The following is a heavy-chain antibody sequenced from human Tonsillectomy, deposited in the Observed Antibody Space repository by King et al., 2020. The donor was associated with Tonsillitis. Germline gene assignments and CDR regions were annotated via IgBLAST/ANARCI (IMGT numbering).Heavy chain of an antibody. CDR2: IDPSDSYT. J-gene: IGHJ5*02. D-gene: IGHD2-2*01. CDR1: GYSFTTYW. Sequence: VQLVESGAEVKKPGESLRISCKDSGYSFTTYWISWVRQMPGKGLEWMGRIDPSDSYTYYSPSFQGHVTISADKSISTAYLQWSSLKASDTAMYYCARQSDQLLSWFDPWGQGTLVTVSS. V-gene: IGHV5-10-1*03. CDR3: ARQSDQLLSWFDP.